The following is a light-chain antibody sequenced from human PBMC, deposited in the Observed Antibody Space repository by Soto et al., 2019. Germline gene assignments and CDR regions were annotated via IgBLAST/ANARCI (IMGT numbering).Light chain of an antibody. Sequence: QSVLTQPASVSGSPGQSITISCTGTSSDVGSYNYVSWYQQHAGKATKLNIYEVSNRPSGVSNRFSGSKSGNTASLTISGLQAEDEADYYSSSYTSSGTYVFGPGSEFSVL. CDR3: SSYTSSGTYV. CDR1: SSDVGSYNY. V-gene: IGLV2-14*01. CDR2: EVS. J-gene: IGLJ1*01.